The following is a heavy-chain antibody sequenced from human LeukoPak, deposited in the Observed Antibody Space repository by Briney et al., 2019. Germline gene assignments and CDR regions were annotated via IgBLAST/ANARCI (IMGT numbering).Heavy chain of an antibody. CDR2: ISISGDTT. Sequence: GGSLRLSCGASGFTFSSHAMTWVRQAPGKGLEWVSAISISGDTTYYADAVKGRFTISRDNSKNTVYLQMNSLRAEDTAVYYCAKVMRFCSGSGCYTYYYYGMDVWGQGTTVTVSS. CDR1: GFTFSSHA. V-gene: IGHV3-23*01. J-gene: IGHJ6*02. CDR3: AKVMRFCSGSGCYTYYYYGMDV. D-gene: IGHD2-2*01.